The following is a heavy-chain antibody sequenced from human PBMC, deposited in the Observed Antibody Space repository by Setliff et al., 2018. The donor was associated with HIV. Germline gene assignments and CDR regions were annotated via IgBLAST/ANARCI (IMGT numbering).Heavy chain of an antibody. Sequence: KPSETLSLTCAVYGGSLSGYYWRWIRQPPGKGLEWIGDVSHTGSTNYNPSLKSRITISADTPKNQFSLKLSSVTAADTAVCYCAREGTYSGTYWVRRVASFDIWGQGTMVTVSS. V-gene: IGHV4-34*01. CDR2: VSHTGST. D-gene: IGHD1-26*01. CDR1: GGSLSGYY. CDR3: AREGTYSGTYWVRRVASFDI. J-gene: IGHJ3*02.